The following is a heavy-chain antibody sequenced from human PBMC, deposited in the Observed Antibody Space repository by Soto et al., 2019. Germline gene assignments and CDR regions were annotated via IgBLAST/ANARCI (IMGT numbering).Heavy chain of an antibody. V-gene: IGHV4-30-4*01. J-gene: IGHJ4*02. CDR2: IHYSGST. Sequence: PSETLSLTCTVSGGSIISGDYYWSWIRQPPGKGLEWIAYIHYSGSTYYNPSLKSRVTISVDTSKNQFSLKLSSVTAADTAVYYCARSRYSGSYFFDYWGQGILVTVSS. CDR1: GGSIISGDYY. D-gene: IGHD1-26*01. CDR3: ARSRYSGSYFFDY.